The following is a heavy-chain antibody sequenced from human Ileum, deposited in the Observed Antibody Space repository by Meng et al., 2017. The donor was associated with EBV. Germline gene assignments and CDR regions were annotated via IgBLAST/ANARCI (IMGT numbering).Heavy chain of an antibody. CDR3: ARRDTAWFDP. CDR1: GGSITSYSYS. J-gene: IGHJ5*02. D-gene: IGHD2-21*02. V-gene: IGHV4-39*01. CDR2: IYHTGST. Sequence: QLNLQESDPGLVKPSETLALTRSVSGGSITSYSYSWGWIRQPPGKGLEWIATIYHTGSTYYNPSLKSRVTISVDTSKNEFSLKVTSVTAADTALYYCARRDTAWFDPWGRGTLVTVSS.